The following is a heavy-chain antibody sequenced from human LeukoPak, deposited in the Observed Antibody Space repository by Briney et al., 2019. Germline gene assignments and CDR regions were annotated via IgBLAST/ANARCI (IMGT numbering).Heavy chain of an antibody. J-gene: IGHJ4*02. D-gene: IGHD2-2*01. Sequence: ASVKVSCKASGYTFTSYDINWVRQATGQGLEWMGWMNPNSGNTGYAQKFQGRVTMTRDTSISTAYMDLSRLRSDDTAVYYCATWVVPVASLYSSGWPKFDHWGQGTLVTVSS. CDR3: ATWVVPVASLYSSGWPKFDH. CDR1: GYTFTSYD. CDR2: MNPNSGNT. V-gene: IGHV1-8*01.